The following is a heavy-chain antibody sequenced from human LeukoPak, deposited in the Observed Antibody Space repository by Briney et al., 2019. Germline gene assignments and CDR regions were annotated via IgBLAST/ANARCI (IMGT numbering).Heavy chain of an antibody. J-gene: IGHJ4*02. CDR2: IRYDGSNK. CDR1: GFTFSSYG. Sequence: GGSLRLSCAASGFTFSSYGMHWVRQAPGKGLEWVAFIRYDGSNKYYADSVKGRFTISRDNSKNALYLQMNSLRAEDTAVYSCAKDGAPRGYSYGYGVFAYWGQGTLVTVSS. D-gene: IGHD5-18*01. V-gene: IGHV3-30*02. CDR3: AKDGAPRGYSYGYGVFAY.